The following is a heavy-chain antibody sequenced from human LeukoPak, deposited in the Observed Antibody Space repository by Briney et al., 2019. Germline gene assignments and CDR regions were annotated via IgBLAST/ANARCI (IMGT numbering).Heavy chain of an antibody. Sequence: GGSLRLSCAASGFTVSSNYMSWVRQAPGKGLEWVSVIYSGGSTYYADSVRGRFTISRDNSKNTLFLQMNSLRAEDTAVYYCASGWSGYRSYYFDYWGQGTLVTVSS. V-gene: IGHV3-66*02. D-gene: IGHD3-3*01. CDR2: IYSGGST. J-gene: IGHJ4*02. CDR1: GFTVSSNY. CDR3: ASGWSGYRSYYFDY.